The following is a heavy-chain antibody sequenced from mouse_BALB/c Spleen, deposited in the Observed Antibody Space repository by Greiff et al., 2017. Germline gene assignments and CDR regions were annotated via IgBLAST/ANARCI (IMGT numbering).Heavy chain of an antibody. V-gene: IGHV1-7*01. Sequence: QVQLKESGAELAKPGASVQMSCKASGYTFTSYWMHWVKQRPGQGLEWIGYINPSTGYTEYNQKFKDKATLTADKSSSTAYMQLSSLTSEDSAVYYCARGYDYDVFAYWGQGTLVTVSA. D-gene: IGHD2-4*01. CDR3: ARGYDYDVFAY. CDR1: GYTFTSYW. CDR2: INPSTGYT. J-gene: IGHJ3*01.